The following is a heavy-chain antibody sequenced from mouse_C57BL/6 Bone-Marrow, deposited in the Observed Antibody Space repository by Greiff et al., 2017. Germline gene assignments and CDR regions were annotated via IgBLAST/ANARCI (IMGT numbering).Heavy chain of an antibody. Sequence: VQLQQSGAELVRPGASVKLSCTASGFNIKDDYMHWVKQRPEQGLEWSGWIDPENGDTEYASKFQGKATITADTSSNTAYLQLSSLTSEDTAVYYCTTYSNYWYFDVWGTGTTVTVSS. CDR3: TTYSNYWYFDV. J-gene: IGHJ1*03. CDR2: IDPENGDT. V-gene: IGHV14-4*01. D-gene: IGHD2-5*01. CDR1: GFNIKDDY.